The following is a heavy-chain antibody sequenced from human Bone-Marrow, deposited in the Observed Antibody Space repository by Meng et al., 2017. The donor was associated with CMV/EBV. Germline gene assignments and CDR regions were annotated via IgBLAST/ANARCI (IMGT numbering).Heavy chain of an antibody. Sequence: GESLKISCAASGFTVSSNYMSWVRQAPGKGLEWVAVIYSGGSTDYADSVKGRFTISRDNSKNTLYLQMNSLRAEDTAVYYCAKDLYSSSDYWGQGTLITVSS. CDR3: AKDLYSSSDY. CDR2: IYSGGST. CDR1: GFTVSSNY. D-gene: IGHD6-6*01. V-gene: IGHV3-53*01. J-gene: IGHJ4*02.